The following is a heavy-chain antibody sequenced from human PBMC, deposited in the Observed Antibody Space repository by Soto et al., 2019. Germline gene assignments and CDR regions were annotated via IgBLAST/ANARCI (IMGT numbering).Heavy chain of an antibody. CDR1: GGTFSSYA. CDR3: ARVRGGDRHLYWYFDL. D-gene: IGHD2-21*02. V-gene: IGHV1-69*01. J-gene: IGHJ2*01. Sequence: QVQLVQSGAEVKKPGSSVTVSCKASGGTFSSYAISWVRQAPGQGLEWMGGIIPIFGTANYAQKFQGRVTITADESTSTAYMELSSLRSEDTAVYYCARVRGGDRHLYWYFDLWGRGTLVTVSS. CDR2: IIPIFGTA.